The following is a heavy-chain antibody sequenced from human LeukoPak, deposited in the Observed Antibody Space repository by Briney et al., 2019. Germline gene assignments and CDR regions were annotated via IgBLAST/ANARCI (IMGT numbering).Heavy chain of an antibody. J-gene: IGHJ4*02. CDR2: IYYSGST. V-gene: IGHV4-31*03. CDR3: ARDLRLGELSLGF. D-gene: IGHD3-16*02. Sequence: SETLSLTCTVSGGSISSGGYYWSWIRQHPGKGPEWIGYIYYSGSTYYNPSLKSRVTISVDTSKNQFSLKLSSVTAADTAVYYCARDLRLGELSLGFWGQETLVTVSS. CDR1: GGSISSGGYY.